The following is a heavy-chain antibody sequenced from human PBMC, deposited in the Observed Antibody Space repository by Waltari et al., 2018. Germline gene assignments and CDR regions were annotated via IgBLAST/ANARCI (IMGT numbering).Heavy chain of an antibody. CDR1: GDSASSNSAG. J-gene: IGHJ4*02. V-gene: IGHV6-1*01. CDR3: ARSVSSGWYWG. CDR2: TNYRSKWYN. D-gene: IGHD6-19*01. Sequence: QVQLQQSGTGLVTHSQTLPLTWAIPGDSASSNSAGWTWIRQSPSRGLEWLGRTNYRSKWYNDYAVSVKSRITISPDTSKNQFSLQLNSVTPEDTAVYYCARSVSSGWYWGWGQGTLVTVSS.